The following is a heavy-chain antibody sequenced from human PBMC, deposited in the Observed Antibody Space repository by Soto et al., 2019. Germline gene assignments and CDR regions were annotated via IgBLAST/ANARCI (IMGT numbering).Heavy chain of an antibody. CDR1: GGSMRGYS. J-gene: IGHJ4*02. CDR3: AREVPDYVWGSFDY. D-gene: IGHD3-16*01. CDR2: VYYSGGT. Sequence: SETLSLTCTVSGGSMRGYSWSWIRQPPGKGLEWIGYVYYSGGTNYSPSFKDRVTISVDTSKNQFSLKLSSVTAADTAVYYCAREVPDYVWGSFDYWGQGTLVTVSS. V-gene: IGHV4-59*01.